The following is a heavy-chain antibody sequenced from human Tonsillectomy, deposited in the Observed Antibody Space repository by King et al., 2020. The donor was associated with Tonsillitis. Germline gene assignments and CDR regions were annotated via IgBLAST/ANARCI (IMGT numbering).Heavy chain of an antibody. CDR1: GGTFSSYA. CDR3: AREPSQLPPAYYYYGMDV. J-gene: IGHJ6*02. D-gene: IGHD2-2*01. Sequence: QLVQSGAEVKKPGSSVKVSCKASGGTFSSYAISWVRQAPGQGLEWMGGIIPIFGTANYAQKFQGRVTITADESTSTAYMELSSLRSEDTAVYYCAREPSQLPPAYYYYGMDVWGQGTTVTVSS. CDR2: IIPIFGTA. V-gene: IGHV1-69*01.